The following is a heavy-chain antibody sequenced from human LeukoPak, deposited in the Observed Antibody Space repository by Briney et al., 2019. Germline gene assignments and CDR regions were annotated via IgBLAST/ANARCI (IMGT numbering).Heavy chain of an antibody. V-gene: IGHV3-7*01. J-gene: IGHJ4*02. D-gene: IGHD1-26*01. CDR1: GFTFSSYW. Sequence: GGSLRLSCAASGFTFSSYWMGWVRRAPGKRLEWVANMNIDGSEKYYADSAKGRFTISRDNARNSVYLHMNSLRVEDTAVYYCARDPVEWELLLDYWGQGTLVTVSS. CDR3: ARDPVEWELLLDY. CDR2: MNIDGSEK.